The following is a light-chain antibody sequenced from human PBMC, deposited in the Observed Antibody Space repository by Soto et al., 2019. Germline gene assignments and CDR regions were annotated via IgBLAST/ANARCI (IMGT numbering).Light chain of an antibody. CDR3: QQYNNWPQT. CDR2: GAS. J-gene: IGKJ2*01. Sequence: EIVMTQSPVTLSVSPGERATLSCRASQSVSSKLAWYQPKPGQAPRLLIYGASTRATGIPARFSGSGSGTEFTLSISSLQSEDFAVYYCQQYNNWPQTFGQGTKLEIK. V-gene: IGKV3-15*01. CDR1: QSVSSK.